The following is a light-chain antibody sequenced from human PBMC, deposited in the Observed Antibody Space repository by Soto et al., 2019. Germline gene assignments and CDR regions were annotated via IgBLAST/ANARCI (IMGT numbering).Light chain of an antibody. Sequence: QSVLTQPASVSRSPGQSITISCTGTSSDVGGYNYVSWYQQHPGKVPKLMIYDVSNRPSGVSNRFSGSKSGNTASLTISGLQAEDEADYYCSSYTSSSTLYVFGTGTKVTVL. CDR1: SSDVGGYNY. CDR3: SSYTSSSTLYV. V-gene: IGLV2-14*01. CDR2: DVS. J-gene: IGLJ1*01.